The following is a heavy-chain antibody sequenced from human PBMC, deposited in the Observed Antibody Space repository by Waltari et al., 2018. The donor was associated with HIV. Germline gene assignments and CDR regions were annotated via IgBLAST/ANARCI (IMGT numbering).Heavy chain of an antibody. Sequence: QVQLQASGPGLVKPSQTMSLTCTVSGGSISSGSYYGSWIRQPAGKGLEWIGRIYTSGSTNYDPSLKSRCTISVTTSKNQFSLKLSSVTAADTAVYYCARGDYYDLFQHWGQGTLVTVSS. CDR3: ARGDYYDLFQH. V-gene: IGHV4-61*02. CDR2: IYTSGST. CDR1: GGSISSGSYY. J-gene: IGHJ1*01. D-gene: IGHD3-22*01.